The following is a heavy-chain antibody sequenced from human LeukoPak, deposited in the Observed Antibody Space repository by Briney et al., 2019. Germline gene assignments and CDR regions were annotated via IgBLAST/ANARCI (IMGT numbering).Heavy chain of an antibody. CDR3: AKDLLSSLVRGVTIEGHDY. Sequence: PGRSLRLSCAASGFTFSNAWMSWVRQAPGKGLEWVGRSKSKTDGGTTDYAAPVKGRFTISRDDSKNTLYLQMNSLRAEDTAVYYCAKDLLSSLVRGVTIEGHDYWGQGTLVTVSS. V-gene: IGHV3-15*01. J-gene: IGHJ4*02. CDR2: SKSKTDGGTT. CDR1: GFTFSNAW. D-gene: IGHD3-10*01.